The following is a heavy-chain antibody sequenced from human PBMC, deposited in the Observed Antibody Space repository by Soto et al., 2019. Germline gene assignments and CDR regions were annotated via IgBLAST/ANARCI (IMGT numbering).Heavy chain of an antibody. J-gene: IGHJ5*01. V-gene: IGHV4-39*01. CDR1: GASISSNSHY. Sequence: PSETLSLTCTVSGASISSNSHYWGWIRQPPGKGLEWIGSVFHSGSTKYSASLKSRVTISVDTSKDQFSLSLSSVTVADTAVYYCARLFTGNYYIDSWGHGTLVTVSS. D-gene: IGHD1-26*01. CDR2: VFHSGST. CDR3: ARLFTGNYYIDS.